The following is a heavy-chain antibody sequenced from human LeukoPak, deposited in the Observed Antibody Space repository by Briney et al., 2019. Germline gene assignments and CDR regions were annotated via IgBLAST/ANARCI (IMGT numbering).Heavy chain of an antibody. Sequence: PGGSLRLSCAASGFTFSTFAMIWVRQPPGKGLEWVSSIFPSGGEIHYADSVRGRFTISRDNSKSTLSLQMNSLRAEDTAVYYCAKEWGLRLTGFDYWGQGTLVTVSS. D-gene: IGHD3-16*01. CDR1: GFTFSTFA. CDR3: AKEWGLRLTGFDY. CDR2: IFPSGGEI. J-gene: IGHJ4*02. V-gene: IGHV3-23*01.